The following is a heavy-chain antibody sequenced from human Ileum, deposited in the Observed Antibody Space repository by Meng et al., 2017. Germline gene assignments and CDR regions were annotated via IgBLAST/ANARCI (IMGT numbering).Heavy chain of an antibody. V-gene: IGHV4-4*02. CDR2: IYHSGLV. Sequence: QVHLQESGPGRVKPSGTRSLTCAVSGDSISTTNWWNWVRQPPGEGLEWIGEIYHSGLVNYNLSLKSRVTLSIDKSKNQFSLKLISVTAADTGVYYCAANSGKKMHSWGQGTLVTVSS. CDR3: AANSGKKMHS. D-gene: IGHD4-23*01. J-gene: IGHJ4*02. CDR1: GDSISTTNW.